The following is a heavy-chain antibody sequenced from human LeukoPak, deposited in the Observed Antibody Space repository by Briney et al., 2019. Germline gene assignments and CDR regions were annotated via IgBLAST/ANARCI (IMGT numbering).Heavy chain of an antibody. CDR3: AKAPHTLAYCGGDCYSYFDY. Sequence: GGSLRLSCAASGFTFSSYGMHWVRQAPGKGLEWAAVIWYDGSNKYYADSVKGRFTISRDNSKNTLYLQMNSLRAEDTAVYYCAKAPHTLAYCGGDCYSYFDYWGQGTLVTVSS. J-gene: IGHJ4*02. V-gene: IGHV3-33*06. CDR1: GFTFSSYG. CDR2: IWYDGSNK. D-gene: IGHD2-21*02.